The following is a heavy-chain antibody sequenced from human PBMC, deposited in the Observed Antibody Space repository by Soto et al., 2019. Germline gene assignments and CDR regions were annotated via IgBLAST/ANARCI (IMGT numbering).Heavy chain of an antibody. CDR3: ARDDGSECLGY. V-gene: IGHV3-66*01. D-gene: IGHD3-10*01. J-gene: IGHJ4*02. CDR2: IYSGGST. Sequence: EVPLVESGGGLVQPGGSLRLSCAASGFTVSSNYMSWVRQAPGKGLEWVSVIYSGGSTYYADSVKGRFTISRDNSKNTLYLQMNSLRAEDTAVYYCARDDGSECLGYWGQGTLVTVSS. CDR1: GFTVSSNY.